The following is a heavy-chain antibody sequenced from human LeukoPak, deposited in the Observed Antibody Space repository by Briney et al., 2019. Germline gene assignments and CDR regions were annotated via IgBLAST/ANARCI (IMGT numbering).Heavy chain of an antibody. CDR2: ISGSGGST. Sequence: GSLRLSCAASGFTFSSYAMSWVRQAPGKGLEWVSAISGSGGSTYYADSVKGRFTISRDNSKNTLYLQMNSLRAEDTAVYYCAKSLYYYGSGSYYSSWFDPWGQGTLVTVSS. CDR1: GFTFSSYA. CDR3: AKSLYYYGSGSYYSSWFDP. J-gene: IGHJ5*02. D-gene: IGHD3-10*01. V-gene: IGHV3-23*01.